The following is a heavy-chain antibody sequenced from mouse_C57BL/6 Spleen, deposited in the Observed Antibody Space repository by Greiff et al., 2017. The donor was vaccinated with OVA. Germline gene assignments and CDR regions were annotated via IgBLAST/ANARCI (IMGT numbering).Heavy chain of an antibody. CDR1: GFSLTSYG. J-gene: IGHJ3*01. V-gene: IGHV2-2*01. D-gene: IGHD4-1*01. Sequence: VMLVESGPGLVQPSQRLSITCTVSGFSLTSYGVHWVRQSPGKGLEWLGVIWSGGSTDYNAAFISRLSISKDNSKSQVFFKMNSLQADDTAIYYCAREGLGKAFAYWGQGTLVTVSA. CDR3: AREGLGKAFAY. CDR2: IWSGGST.